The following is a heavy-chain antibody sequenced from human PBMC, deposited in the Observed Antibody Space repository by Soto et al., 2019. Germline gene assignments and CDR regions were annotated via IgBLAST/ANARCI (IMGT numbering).Heavy chain of an antibody. J-gene: IGHJ6*02. D-gene: IGHD3-10*01. Sequence: ASVKVSCKASGGTFSSYAISWVRQAPGQGLEWMGGIIPIFGTANYAQKFQGRVMITADESTSTAYMELSSLRSEDTAVYYCARGGSGSYSPLFPYYGMDVWGQGTTVTVSS. CDR3: ARGGSGSYSPLFPYYGMDV. V-gene: IGHV1-69*13. CDR1: GGTFSSYA. CDR2: IIPIFGTA.